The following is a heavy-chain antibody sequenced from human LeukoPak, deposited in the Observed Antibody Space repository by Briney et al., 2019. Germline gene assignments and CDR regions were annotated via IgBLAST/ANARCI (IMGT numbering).Heavy chain of an antibody. V-gene: IGHV4-39*07. Sequence: SETLSLTCTVSGGSLSSSSYYWGWIPQPPGKGLEGFVRIYYSGSTYYNPSLKSRVTISVDTSKNQFSLKLSSVTAADTAVYYCARDSPLDDYGDYHYFDYWGQGTLVTVSS. CDR2: IYYSGST. CDR3: ARDSPLDDYGDYHYFDY. J-gene: IGHJ4*02. CDR1: GGSLSSSSYY. D-gene: IGHD4-17*01.